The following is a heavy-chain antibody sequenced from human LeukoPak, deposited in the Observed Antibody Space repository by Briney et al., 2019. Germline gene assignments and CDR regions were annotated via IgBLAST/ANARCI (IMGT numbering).Heavy chain of an antibody. CDR1: GGTFSSYA. D-gene: IGHD4-23*01. J-gene: IGHJ5*02. CDR2: IIPILGIA. Sequence: SVKVSCEASGGTFSSYAISWVRQAPGQGLEWMGRIIPILGIANYAQKFQGRVTITADKSTSTAYMELSSLRSEDTAVYYCARGVDGGNSDWFDPWGQGTLVTVSS. V-gene: IGHV1-69*04. CDR3: ARGVDGGNSDWFDP.